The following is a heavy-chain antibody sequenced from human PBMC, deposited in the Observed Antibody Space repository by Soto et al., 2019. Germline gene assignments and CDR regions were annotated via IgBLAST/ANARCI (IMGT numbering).Heavy chain of an antibody. Sequence: SETLSLTCTVSGVSISSYYWSWIRQPPGKGLEWIGYIYYSGSTNYNPSLKSRVTISVDTSKNQFSLKLSSVTAADTAVYYCARVGRTYYYGSGSYALDYWGQGTLVTVSS. V-gene: IGHV4-59*01. J-gene: IGHJ4*02. CDR2: IYYSGST. CDR1: GVSISSYY. D-gene: IGHD3-10*01. CDR3: ARVGRTYYYGSGSYALDY.